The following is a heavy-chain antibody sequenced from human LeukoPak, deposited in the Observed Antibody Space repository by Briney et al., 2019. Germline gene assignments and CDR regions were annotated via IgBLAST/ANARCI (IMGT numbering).Heavy chain of an antibody. Sequence: PSETLSLTCTVSSGSISSHYWSWIRQPPGKGLEWIGYIYYSGSTDYNPSLKSRVTISVDTSKNQFSLKLSSVTAEDTAVYYCARGCGVWDWWSLFYCYGMDVWGQGTTVTVSS. V-gene: IGHV4-59*11. J-gene: IGHJ6*02. CDR2: IYYSGST. CDR3: ARGCGVWDWWSLFYCYGMDV. CDR1: SGSISSHY. D-gene: IGHD2-15*01.